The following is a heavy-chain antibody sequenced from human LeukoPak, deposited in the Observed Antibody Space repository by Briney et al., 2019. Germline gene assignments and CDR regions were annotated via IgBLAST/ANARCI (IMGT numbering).Heavy chain of an antibody. V-gene: IGHV3-23*01. Sequence: WVSGLNGSGGRTHYADSVKGRFTISRDNSKNTLNLQMNSLRAEDTAIYYCAKGDTVWTFDYWGQGTLVTVSS. CDR2: LNGSGGRT. D-gene: IGHD3/OR15-3a*01. CDR3: AKGDTVWTFDY. J-gene: IGHJ4*02.